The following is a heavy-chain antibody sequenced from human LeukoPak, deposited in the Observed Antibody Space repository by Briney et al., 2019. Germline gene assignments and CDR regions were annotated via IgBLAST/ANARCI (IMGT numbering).Heavy chain of an antibody. CDR2: INPNSGDT. Sequence: ASVKVSCKASGYTFTSYYMHWVRQAPGQGLEWMGWINPNSGDTNYAQRFQGRVNMTRDTSISTAYMDLSRLTSDDTAVYYCASTTGPWNWGQGTLVTVSS. CDR3: ASTTGPWN. D-gene: IGHD1-1*01. CDR1: GYTFTSYY. V-gene: IGHV1-2*02. J-gene: IGHJ4*02.